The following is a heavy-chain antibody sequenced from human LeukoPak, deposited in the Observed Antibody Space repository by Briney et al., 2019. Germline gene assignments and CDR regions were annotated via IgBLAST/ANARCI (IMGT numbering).Heavy chain of an antibody. D-gene: IGHD3-3*01. J-gene: IGHJ5*02. CDR2: IYYSGNT. Sequence: SETLSLTCTVSGGSISSHYWSWIRQPPGKGLEWIGYIYYSGNTNYNPSLKSRVTISVDTSKNQFSLKRNSVTPADTAVYYCAREGSVTTIFGVVNWFDPWGQGTLVTVSS. V-gene: IGHV4-59*11. CDR1: GGSISSHY. CDR3: AREGSVTTIFGVVNWFDP.